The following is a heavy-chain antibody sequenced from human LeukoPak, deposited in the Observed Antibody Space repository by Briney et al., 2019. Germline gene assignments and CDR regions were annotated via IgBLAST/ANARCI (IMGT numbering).Heavy chain of an antibody. Sequence: GGSLRLSCAASGFTFDDYGMDWVRQPPGKGLEWVSRIDWNGGGSAYADSVKGRFTISRDNGKNSLDLQMNSLRADDTAVYYCARDTLGEGEDANYAVYYFDYWGQGTVVTVSS. D-gene: IGHD4/OR15-4a*01. V-gene: IGHV3-20*04. CDR2: IDWNGGGS. CDR3: ARDTLGEGEDANYAVYYFDY. CDR1: GFTFDDYG. J-gene: IGHJ4*02.